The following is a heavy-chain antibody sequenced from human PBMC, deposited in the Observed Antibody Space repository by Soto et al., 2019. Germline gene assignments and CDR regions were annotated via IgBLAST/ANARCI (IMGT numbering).Heavy chain of an antibody. CDR2: IYYSGST. V-gene: IGHV4-59*01. CDR1: GGSISSYY. J-gene: IGHJ5*02. D-gene: IGHD2-2*01. Sequence: SETLSLTCTVSGGSISSYYWSWIRQPPGKGLEWIGYIYYSGSTNYNPSLKSRVTISVDTSKNQFSLKLSSVTAADTAVYYCARGGRYCSSTSCYPWDTTKKNWFDPWGQGTLVTVSS. CDR3: ARGGRYCSSTSCYPWDTTKKNWFDP.